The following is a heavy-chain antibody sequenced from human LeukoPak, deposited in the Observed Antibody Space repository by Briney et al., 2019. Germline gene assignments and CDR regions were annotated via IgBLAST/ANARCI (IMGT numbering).Heavy chain of an antibody. J-gene: IGHJ6*04. D-gene: IGHD2-15*01. CDR1: GGSISSYY. V-gene: IGHV4-59*01. CDR2: IYYSGST. Sequence: PSETLSLTCTVSGGSISSYYWSWTRQPPGKGLEWTGYIYYSGSTNYNPSLKSRVTISVDTSKNQFSLKLSSVTAADTAVYYCARSAGYCSGGSCYFSGMDVWGKGTTVTVSS. CDR3: ARSAGYCSGGSCYFSGMDV.